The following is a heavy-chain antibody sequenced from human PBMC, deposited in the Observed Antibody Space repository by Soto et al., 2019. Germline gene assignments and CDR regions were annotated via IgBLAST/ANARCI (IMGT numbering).Heavy chain of an antibody. CDR1: GGSISSSSYY. CDR3: AREEVVVPAAIDY. D-gene: IGHD2-2*01. CDR2: IYYSGST. Sequence: QLQLQESGPGLVKPSETLSLTCTVSGGSISSSSYYWGWIRQPPGKGLEWIGSIYYSGSTYYNPSLKSRVTISVDTSKNQFSLKLSSVTAADTAVYYCAREEVVVPAAIDYWGQGTLVTVSS. J-gene: IGHJ4*02. V-gene: IGHV4-39*02.